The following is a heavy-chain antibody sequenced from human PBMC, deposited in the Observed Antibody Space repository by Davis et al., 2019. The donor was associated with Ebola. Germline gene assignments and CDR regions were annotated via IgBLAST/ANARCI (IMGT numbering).Heavy chain of an antibody. J-gene: IGHJ4*02. CDR3: ARIIIRITAAND. CDR1: GGSVSGYY. CDR2: IHHSGST. Sequence: SQTLSLTCVVYGGSVSGYYWSWIRQPPGKGLEWIGEIHHSGSTNYNPSLKSRVTISVDTSKNQFSLRLSSVTAADTAVYYCARIIIRITAANDWGQGTLVTVSS. V-gene: IGHV4-34*01. D-gene: IGHD3-16*02.